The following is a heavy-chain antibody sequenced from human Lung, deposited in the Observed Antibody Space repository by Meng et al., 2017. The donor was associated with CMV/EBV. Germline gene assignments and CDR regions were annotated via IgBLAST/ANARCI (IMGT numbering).Heavy chain of an antibody. CDR1: GFTFSSYG. Sequence: GESLKISCAASGFTFSSYGMHWVRQAPGKGLEWVAVIWNDGSIKYYADSVKGRFTISRDNSKNTLYLQMYSLGADDTAVYHCAKAQFGGYFDGRDGMDVWGQGTTVTVSS. CDR3: AKAQFGGYFDGRDGMDV. J-gene: IGHJ6*02. V-gene: IGHV3-33*06. D-gene: IGHD3-9*01. CDR2: IWNDGSIK.